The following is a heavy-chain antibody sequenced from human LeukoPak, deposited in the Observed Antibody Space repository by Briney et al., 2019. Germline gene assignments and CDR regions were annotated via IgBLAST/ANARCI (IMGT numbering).Heavy chain of an antibody. CDR3: ARDEGYCSSTSCSAFDY. Sequence: SETLSLTCTVSGGSISSYYWSWIRQPPGKGLEWIGYIYYSGSTNYNPSLKSRVTISVDTSKNQFSLKLSSVTAADTAVYYCARDEGYCSSTSCSAFDYWDQGTLVTVSS. CDR1: GGSISSYY. D-gene: IGHD2-2*01. V-gene: IGHV4-59*01. J-gene: IGHJ4*02. CDR2: IYYSGST.